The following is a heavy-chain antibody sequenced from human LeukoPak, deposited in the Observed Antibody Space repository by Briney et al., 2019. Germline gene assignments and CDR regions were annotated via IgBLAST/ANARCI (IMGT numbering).Heavy chain of an antibody. D-gene: IGHD3-3*01. CDR3: ARHQTTYYDFWSGFRDAFDI. CDR1: GYTFTSYD. J-gene: IGHJ3*02. V-gene: IGHV1-8*01. Sequence: ASVKVSCKASGYTFTSYDINWVRQATGQGLEWMGWMNPNSGNTGYAQKFQGRVTMTRNTSISTAYMELSGLRSEDTAVYYCARHQTTYYDFWSGFRDAFDIWGQGTMVTVSS. CDR2: MNPNSGNT.